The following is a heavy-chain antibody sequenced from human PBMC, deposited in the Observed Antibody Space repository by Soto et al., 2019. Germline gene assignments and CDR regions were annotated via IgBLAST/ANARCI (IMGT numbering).Heavy chain of an antibody. D-gene: IGHD5-18*01. CDR2: ISYDGSNK. V-gene: IGHV3-30*19. CDR1: GFTFSSYG. Sequence: QVQLVESGGGVVQPGRSRRLSCAASGFTFSSYGMHWVRQAPGKGLQWVAFISYDGSNKYYADSVTGRFTISRDNSKNTLYLQMNSLRAEDTAVYYCARGDGHSYGSTFDCWGQGTLVTVSS. CDR3: ARGDGHSYGSTFDC. J-gene: IGHJ4*02.